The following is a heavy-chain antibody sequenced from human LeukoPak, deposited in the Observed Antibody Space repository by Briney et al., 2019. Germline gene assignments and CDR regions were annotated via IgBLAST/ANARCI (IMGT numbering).Heavy chain of an antibody. V-gene: IGHV3-48*04. D-gene: IGHD3-10*01. Sequence: GGSLGLSCAASGFTFSSYSMNWVRQAPGKGLEWVSYISSSSSTIYYADSVKGRFTISRDNAKNSLYLQMNSLRAEDTAVYYCARDPSLYGSGTFFDYWGQGTLVTVSS. CDR1: GFTFSSYS. CDR3: ARDPSLYGSGTFFDY. J-gene: IGHJ4*02. CDR2: ISSSSSTI.